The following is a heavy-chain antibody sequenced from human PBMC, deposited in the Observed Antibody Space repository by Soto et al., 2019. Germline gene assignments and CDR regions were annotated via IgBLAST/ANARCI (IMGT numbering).Heavy chain of an antibody. J-gene: IGHJ4*02. CDR2: IYPGDSDT. D-gene: IGHD6-19*01. Sequence: GESLKISCQASGYSFATYWIGWVRQMPGKGLEWMGIIYPGDSDTRYSPSFQGQVTISADKSISTAYLQWSSLKASDTATYYCARHPKYSSGWVYFDDWGQGTLVTVSS. CDR1: GYSFATYW. V-gene: IGHV5-51*01. CDR3: ARHPKYSSGWVYFDD.